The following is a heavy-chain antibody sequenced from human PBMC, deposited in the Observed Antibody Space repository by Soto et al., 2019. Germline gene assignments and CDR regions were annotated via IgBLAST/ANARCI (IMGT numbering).Heavy chain of an antibody. CDR1: GGTFSSYA. CDR2: IIPIFGTA. D-gene: IGHD3-10*01. Sequence: GASVKVSCKASGGTFSSYAISWVRQAPGQGLEWMGGIIPIFGTANYAQKFQGRVTITADESTSTAYMELSSLRSEDTAVYYCAPDPHYYGSGSYYNWFDPWGQGTLVTV. CDR3: APDPHYYGSGSYYNWFDP. V-gene: IGHV1-69*13. J-gene: IGHJ5*02.